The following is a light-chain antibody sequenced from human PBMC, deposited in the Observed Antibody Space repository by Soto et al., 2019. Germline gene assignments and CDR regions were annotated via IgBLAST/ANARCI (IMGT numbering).Light chain of an antibody. CDR2: GAS. J-gene: IGKJ1*01. CDR1: QSVRSSY. V-gene: IGKV3-20*01. CDR3: QHYYDSLWT. Sequence: EIVLTQSPGTLSLSPGERATLSCRASQSVRSSYLVWYQHKPGQAPRLLIYGASSSAPGIPDRFSGSGSGTDFTLTINRLEPEDVAVYYCQHYYDSLWTFGQGTKVQIK.